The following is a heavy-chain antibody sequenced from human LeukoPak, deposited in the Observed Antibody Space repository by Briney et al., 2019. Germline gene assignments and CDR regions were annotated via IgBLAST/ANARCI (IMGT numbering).Heavy chain of an antibody. D-gene: IGHD6-6*01. CDR2: IWFDGSNK. J-gene: IGHJ2*01. CDR1: GFAFRSYG. CDR3: AGDYDSSSFGFFDL. Sequence: GGSLRLSCAASGFAFRSYGMHWIRQAPGKGLEWVAVIWFDGSNKYYADSVKGRFTISRDNSKNTLFLQMNSLGAEDTAVYYCAGDYDSSSFGFFDLWGRGTLVTVSS. V-gene: IGHV3-33*01.